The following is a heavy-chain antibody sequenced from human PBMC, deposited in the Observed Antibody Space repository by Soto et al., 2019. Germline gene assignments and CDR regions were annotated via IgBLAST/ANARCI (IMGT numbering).Heavy chain of an antibody. CDR3: ARGRNYDFWRGYPHFQH. D-gene: IGHD3-3*01. J-gene: IGHJ1*01. CDR1: GSTFTSYD. Sequence: QVQLVQSGAEVKKPGASVKVSCKASGSTFTSYDINWVRQATGQGLEWMGWMNPNSGNTGYAQKFQGRVTMPRNNSRCTAYMEVSSLSSEDTAVYYCARGRNYDFWRGYPHFQHWGQGTLVCVSS. CDR2: MNPNSGNT. V-gene: IGHV1-8*01.